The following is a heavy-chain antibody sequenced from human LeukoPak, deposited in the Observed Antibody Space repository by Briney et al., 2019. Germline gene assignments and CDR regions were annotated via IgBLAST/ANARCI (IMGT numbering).Heavy chain of an antibody. J-gene: IGHJ4*03. CDR3: AKIQAYCGGECYSLGYFDY. CDR1: GITFSSYA. D-gene: IGHD2-21*01. CDR2: ISGSGGST. V-gene: IGHV3-23*01. Sequence: GGSLRLSCAASGITFSSYAMSWVRQAPGKGLEWVSVISGSGGSTYYADSVKGRFTISRDNSKNTLYLQMNSLRAEDTAVYYCAKIQAYCGGECYSLGYFDYWGQGTLVTVSS.